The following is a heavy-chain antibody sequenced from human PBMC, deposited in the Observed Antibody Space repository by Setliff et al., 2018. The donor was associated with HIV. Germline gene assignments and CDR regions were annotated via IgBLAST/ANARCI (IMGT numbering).Heavy chain of an antibody. D-gene: IGHD1-1*01. Sequence: SETLSLTCTVSGASITSGGHYWSWIRQHPGKGLEWIGYIYYSGSTNYNPSLKSRVTILVDTSKNQFSLKLTSVTPADTAVYYCARHPPTSDYNYNLIFDYWGRGVLVTVSS. CDR2: IYYSGST. V-gene: IGHV4-61*08. CDR3: ARHPPTSDYNYNLIFDY. J-gene: IGHJ4*02. CDR1: GASITSGGHY.